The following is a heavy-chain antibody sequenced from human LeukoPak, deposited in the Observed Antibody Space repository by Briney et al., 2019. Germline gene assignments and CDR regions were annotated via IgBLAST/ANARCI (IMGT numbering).Heavy chain of an antibody. D-gene: IGHD2-15*01. CDR1: GGSISSSSYY. V-gene: IGHV4-39*01. Sequence: SETPSLTCTVSGGSISSSSYYWGWIRQPPGKGLEWIGSIYYSGSTHYNPSLKSRVTISVDTSKNQFSLKLSSVTAADTAVYYCARPVVVVAAPFNWFDPWGQGTLVTVSS. J-gene: IGHJ5*02. CDR2: IYYSGST. CDR3: ARPVVVVAAPFNWFDP.